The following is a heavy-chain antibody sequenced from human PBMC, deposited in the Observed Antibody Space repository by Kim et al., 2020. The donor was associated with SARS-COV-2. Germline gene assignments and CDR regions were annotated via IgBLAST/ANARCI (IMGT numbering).Heavy chain of an antibody. CDR3: ARDIGIAAAGTALDY. D-gene: IGHD6-13*01. J-gene: IGHJ4*02. V-gene: IGHV3-21*01. Sequence: GGSLRLSCAASGFTFSSYSMNWVRQAPGKGLEWVSSISSSSSYIYYADSVKGRFTISRDNAKNSLYLQMNSLRAEDTAVYYCARDIGIAAAGTALDYWGQGTLVTVSS. CDR2: ISSSSSYI. CDR1: GFTFSSYS.